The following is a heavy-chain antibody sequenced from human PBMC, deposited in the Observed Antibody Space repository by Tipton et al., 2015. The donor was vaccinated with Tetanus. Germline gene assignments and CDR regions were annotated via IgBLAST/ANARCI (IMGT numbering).Heavy chain of an antibody. V-gene: IGHV4-31*03. CDR2: IYYSGST. D-gene: IGHD3-9*01. CDR1: GGSISSGGYY. J-gene: IGHJ5*02. CDR3: ARVGGRYYDTLSGP. Sequence: TLSLTCTVSGGSISSGGYYWSWIRQHPGKGLEWIGYIYYSGSTYYNPSLKSRVTISVDTSKNQFSLKLSSVTAADTAVYYCARVGGRYYDTLSGPWGQGTLVTVSS.